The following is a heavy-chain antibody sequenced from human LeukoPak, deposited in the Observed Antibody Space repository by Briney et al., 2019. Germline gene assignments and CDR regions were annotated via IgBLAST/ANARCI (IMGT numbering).Heavy chain of an antibody. CDR3: ARKGRVEPAASFDY. D-gene: IGHD2-2*01. Sequence: GGSLRLSCAASGFTFSSYAMHWVRQAPGKGLEWVAVISYDGSNKYYADSVKGRFTISRDNSKNTLYLQMNSLRAEDTAVYYCARKGRVEPAASFDYWGQGTLVTVSS. CDR2: ISYDGSNK. V-gene: IGHV3-30*04. CDR1: GFTFSSYA. J-gene: IGHJ4*02.